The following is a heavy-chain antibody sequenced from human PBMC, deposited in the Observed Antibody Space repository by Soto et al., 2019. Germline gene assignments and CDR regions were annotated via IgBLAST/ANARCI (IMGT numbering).Heavy chain of an antibody. CDR3: ARESEGLTSNFDY. V-gene: IGHV3-21*06. CDR2: ISSTTNYI. Sequence: GGSLRLSCAASGFTFTRYSMNWVRQAPGKGLEWVSSISSTTNYIYYGDSMKGRFTISRDNAKNSLYLEMNSLRAEDTAVYYCARESEGLTSNFDYWGQGTLVTVSS. J-gene: IGHJ4*02. CDR1: GFTFTRYS.